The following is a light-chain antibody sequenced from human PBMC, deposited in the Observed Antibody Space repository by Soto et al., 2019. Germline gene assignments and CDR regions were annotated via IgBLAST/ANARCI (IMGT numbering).Light chain of an antibody. CDR2: AAS. J-gene: IGKJ4*01. Sequence: TQSPDTLSLSPGESATLSCRASQSLGRYLAWYQQKPGKAPKLLIYAASTLQSGVPSRFSGSGSGTDFTLTISCLQSEDFATYYCQQYYSYPLTFGGGTKVDIK. V-gene: IGKV1-8*01. CDR1: QSLGRY. CDR3: QQYYSYPLT.